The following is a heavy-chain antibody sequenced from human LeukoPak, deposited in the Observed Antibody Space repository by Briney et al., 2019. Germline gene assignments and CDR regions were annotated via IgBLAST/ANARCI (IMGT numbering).Heavy chain of an antibody. D-gene: IGHD7-27*01. CDR2: ISGSGGST. CDR1: GFTFSSYA. CDR3: AKDIGTQTGRPSFDY. J-gene: IGHJ4*02. V-gene: IGHV3-23*01. Sequence: PGGSLRLSCAASGFTFSSYAMSWVRQAPGKGLEWVSAISGSGGSTYYADSVKGRFTISRDNSKNTLYLQMNSLRAEDTALYYCAKDIGTQTGRPSFDYWGQGTLVTVSS.